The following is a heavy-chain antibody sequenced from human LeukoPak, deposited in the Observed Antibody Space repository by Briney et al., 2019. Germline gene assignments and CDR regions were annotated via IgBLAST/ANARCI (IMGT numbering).Heavy chain of an antibody. CDR1: GFTVSSNC. J-gene: IGHJ6*02. D-gene: IGHD2-2*01. CDR3: ARTLGYCSSTSCPTDV. Sequence: PGGSLRLSCAASGFTVSSNCRSWVRQAPGKGLEWVSVIYSGGSTYYADSVKGRFTISRDNSKNTLYLQMNSLRAEDTAVYYCARTLGYCSSTSCPTDVWGQGTTVTVSS. V-gene: IGHV3-66*01. CDR2: IYSGGST.